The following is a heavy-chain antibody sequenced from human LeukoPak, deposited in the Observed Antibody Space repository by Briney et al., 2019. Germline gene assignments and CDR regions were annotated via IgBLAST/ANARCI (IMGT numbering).Heavy chain of an antibody. CDR2: INTAGDT. V-gene: IGHV3-13*01. Sequence: PGGSLRLSCAASGFTFKSYDMHWVRQAAGEGPEWVSAINTAGDTYYQGSVKGRFTISRENAKNSLYLQMNSLRAGDTAVYYCARGVRGGYYLDYWGQGSLVTVSP. CDR1: GFTFKSYD. J-gene: IGHJ4*02. D-gene: IGHD3-16*01. CDR3: ARGVRGGYYLDY.